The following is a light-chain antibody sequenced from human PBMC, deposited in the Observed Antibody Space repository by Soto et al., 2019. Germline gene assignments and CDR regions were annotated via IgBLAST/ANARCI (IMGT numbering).Light chain of an antibody. CDR1: SSDVGGYNY. J-gene: IGLJ2*01. CDR3: SSYSSSSTVV. V-gene: IGLV2-14*01. CDR2: DVS. Sequence: QSALTQPASVSGSPGQSITISCTGTSSDVGGYNYVSWYQQHPGKAPKLMIDDVSNRPSGVSNRFSGSKSGNTASLTISGLQAEDEAYYYCSSYSSSSTVVFGGGTKLTVL.